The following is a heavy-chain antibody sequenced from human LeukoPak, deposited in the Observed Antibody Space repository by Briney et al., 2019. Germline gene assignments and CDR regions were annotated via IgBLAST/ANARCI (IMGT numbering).Heavy chain of an antibody. CDR2: MNPNSGNT. Sequence: ASVKVSCKASGYTFTSYYINWVRQATGQGLEWMGWMNPNSGNTDYAQKFQGRVTITRNTSISTAYMELSSLRSEDTAVYYCARGQYGSGSSYNGEDYWGQGTLVTVSS. J-gene: IGHJ4*02. CDR3: ARGQYGSGSSYNGEDY. CDR1: GYTFTSYY. V-gene: IGHV1-8*03. D-gene: IGHD3-10*01.